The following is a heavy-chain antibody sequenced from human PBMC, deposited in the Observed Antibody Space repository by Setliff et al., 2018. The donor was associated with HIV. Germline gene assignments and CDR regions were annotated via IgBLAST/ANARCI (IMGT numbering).Heavy chain of an antibody. CDR2: IYYSGSP. Sequence: SETLSLTCTVSGGSISSYYWSWIRQPAGKGLEWIGYIYYSGSPNYNPSLKSRVTISVDTSRNQFSLNLTSVTAADTAVYYCARTSRDFWSGFLAWFDPWGQGTLVTVSS. CDR1: GGSISSYY. J-gene: IGHJ5*02. V-gene: IGHV4-59*01. CDR3: ARTSRDFWSGFLAWFDP. D-gene: IGHD3-3*01.